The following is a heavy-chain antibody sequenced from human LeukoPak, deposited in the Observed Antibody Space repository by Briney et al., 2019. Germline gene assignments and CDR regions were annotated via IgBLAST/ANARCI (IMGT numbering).Heavy chain of an antibody. D-gene: IGHD2-8*02. J-gene: IGHJ4*02. Sequence: YNGNDKYYADSVKGRFTISRDNSKNTLYLQMNSLRAEDTAVYYCAKDSTLVYYFDYWGQGTLVTVSS. CDR2: YNGNDK. V-gene: IGHV3-30*01. CDR3: AKDSTLVYYFDY.